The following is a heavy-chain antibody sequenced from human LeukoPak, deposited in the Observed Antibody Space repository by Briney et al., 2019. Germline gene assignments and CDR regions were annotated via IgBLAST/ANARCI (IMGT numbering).Heavy chain of an antibody. CDR3: ARVRVAVATPYFDY. CDR1: GFTFSNYA. D-gene: IGHD6-19*01. Sequence: GGSLRLSCTASGFTFSNYAFHWVRQAPGKGLEYVSAISSNGGTIYYANSVKGRFVISRDNSKNTLYLQMGSLRTEDMGVYYCARVRVAVATPYFDYWSQGTPVTVSS. CDR2: ISSNGGTI. V-gene: IGHV3-64*01. J-gene: IGHJ4*02.